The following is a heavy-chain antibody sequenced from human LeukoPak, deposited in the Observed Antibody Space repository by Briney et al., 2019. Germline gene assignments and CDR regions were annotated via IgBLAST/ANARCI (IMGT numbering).Heavy chain of an antibody. Sequence: PGGSLRLSCAASGFTFDDYTMHWVRQAPGKGLEWVSAISGSGGSTYYADSVKGRFTISRDNSKNTLYLQMNSLRAEDTAVYYCAKGARVHDYWGQGTLVTVSS. J-gene: IGHJ4*02. V-gene: IGHV3-23*01. D-gene: IGHD1-1*01. CDR2: ISGSGGST. CDR1: GFTFDDYT. CDR3: AKGARVHDY.